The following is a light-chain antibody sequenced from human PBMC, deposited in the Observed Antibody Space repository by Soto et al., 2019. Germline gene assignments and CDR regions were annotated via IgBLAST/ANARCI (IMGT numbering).Light chain of an antibody. CDR3: SSYTSSSTLCV. Sequence: QSALTQPASVSGSPGQSITISWTGTSSDVGGYNYVSWYQQHPGKAPKLMIYDVSNRPSGVSNRFSSSKSGNTASLTISGLQAEDEADYYCSSYTSSSTLCVFGTGTKVTVL. CDR1: SSDVGGYNY. CDR2: DVS. V-gene: IGLV2-14*01. J-gene: IGLJ1*01.